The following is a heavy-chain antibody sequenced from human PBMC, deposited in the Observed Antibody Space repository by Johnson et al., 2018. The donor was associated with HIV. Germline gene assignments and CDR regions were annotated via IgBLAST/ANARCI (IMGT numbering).Heavy chain of an antibody. CDR2: IYSGGST. Sequence: VQLVESGGGVIRPGGSRRLSCAASGFTVSSNYMSWVRQAPGKGLEWVSVIYSGGSTYYADSVKGRFTISRDNSKNSLYLQMNSLRAEDTALYYCARDDRIVGASMGAFDIWGQGTMVTVSS. CDR1: GFTVSSNY. CDR3: ARDDRIVGASMGAFDI. D-gene: IGHD1-26*01. V-gene: IGHV3-53*01. J-gene: IGHJ3*02.